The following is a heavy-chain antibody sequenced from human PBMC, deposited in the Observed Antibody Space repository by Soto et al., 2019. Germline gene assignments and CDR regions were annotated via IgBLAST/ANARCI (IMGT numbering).Heavy chain of an antibody. D-gene: IGHD1-7*01. CDR2: IYRTVST. CDR1: GGSFSSNNC. CDR3: ASRDPGTSVDY. J-gene: IGHJ4*02. Sequence: KASETLSLTCAVSGGSFSSNNCWTWVRQPPGEGLEWIGEIYRTVSTNYNPSLKSRVTISLDKSENQFSLKVTSLTAADTAVYYCASRDPGTSVDYWGQGTSVTVSS. V-gene: IGHV4-4*02.